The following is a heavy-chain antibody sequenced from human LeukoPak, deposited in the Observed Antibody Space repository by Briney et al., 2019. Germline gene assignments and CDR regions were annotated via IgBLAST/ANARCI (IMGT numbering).Heavy chain of an antibody. D-gene: IGHD2-8*02. V-gene: IGHV3-23*01. J-gene: IGHJ4*02. CDR2: ISGSGDST. CDR1: GFTFSSYN. CDR3: ATYRQVLLPFES. Sequence: GGSLRLSCAASGFTFSSYNMNWVRQAPGKGLEWVSTISGSGDSTYYADSVKGRFTISRDNSKNTLYLQMNSLRAEDTAVYYCATYRQVLLPFESWGQGTLVTVSS.